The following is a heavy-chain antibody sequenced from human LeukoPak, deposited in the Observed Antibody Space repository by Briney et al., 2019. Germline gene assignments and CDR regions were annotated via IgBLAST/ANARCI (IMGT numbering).Heavy chain of an antibody. CDR1: GFTFSSYA. J-gene: IGHJ4*02. CDR3: VKGKKAIAVAHFDY. D-gene: IGHD6-19*01. Sequence: GGSLRLSCSASGFTFSSYAMHWVRQAPGKRLEYVSAISSNGGSTYYADSVKGRFTISRDNSKNTLYLQMSSLRAEDTAVYYCVKGKKAIAVAHFDYWGQGTLVTVSS. CDR2: ISSNGGST. V-gene: IGHV3-64D*09.